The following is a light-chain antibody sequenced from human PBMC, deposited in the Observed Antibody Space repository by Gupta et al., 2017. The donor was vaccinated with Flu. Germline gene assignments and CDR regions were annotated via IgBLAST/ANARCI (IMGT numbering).Light chain of an antibody. CDR2: DNN. J-gene: IGLJ1*01. Sequence: QSVLTQPPSVSAAPGQKVTISCSGSRSNIGNNYVSWYQQLPGTAPKVLIYDNNNRPSGIPDRFSGSKSGTSATLDITGLQTGDEADYYCGAWDSSLSAFVFGTGTKVTVL. CDR3: GAWDSSLSAFV. V-gene: IGLV1-51*01. CDR1: RSNIGNNY.